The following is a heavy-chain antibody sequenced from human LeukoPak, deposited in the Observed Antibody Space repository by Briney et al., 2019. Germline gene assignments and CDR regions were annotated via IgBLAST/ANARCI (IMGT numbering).Heavy chain of an antibody. CDR3: ARVREGDYGDFLDY. D-gene: IGHD4-17*01. V-gene: IGHV4-34*01. Sequence: SETLSLTCAVYAGSFSGYYWSWIRQPPGKGLEWIGEINHSGSTNYNPSLKSRVTISVDTSKNQFSLKLSSVTAADTAVYYCARVREGDYGDFLDYWGQGTLVTVSS. CDR2: INHSGST. J-gene: IGHJ4*02. CDR1: AGSFSGYY.